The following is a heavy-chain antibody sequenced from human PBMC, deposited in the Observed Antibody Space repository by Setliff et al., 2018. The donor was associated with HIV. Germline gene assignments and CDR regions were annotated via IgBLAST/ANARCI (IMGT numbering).Heavy chain of an antibody. J-gene: IGHJ4*02. CDR3: ARQLSNSLES. Sequence: VASVKVSCKASGGTFSSYAISGVRQAPGQGLEWMGGIIPIFGTANYAQKFQGRVTATTDTSASTAYMELRSLRSDDTAVYYCARQLSNSLESWGQGTPVTSPQ. V-gene: IGHV1-69*05. D-gene: IGHD1-1*01. CDR2: IIPIFGTA. CDR1: GGTFSSYA.